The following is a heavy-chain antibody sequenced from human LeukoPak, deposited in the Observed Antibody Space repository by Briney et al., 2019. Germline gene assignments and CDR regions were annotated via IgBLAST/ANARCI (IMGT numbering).Heavy chain of an antibody. V-gene: IGHV3-23*01. J-gene: IGHJ4*02. Sequence: GGSLRLSCTASGFTFSTYAMSWVRQAPGKGLEWVSAISGSGGRAYYADSVKGRFTISRDNSKNTLYLQMNSLRAEDTAVYYCARAPSESRGYYYVEVDYWGQGTLVTVSS. CDR3: ARAPSESRGYYYVEVDY. CDR1: GFTFSTYA. D-gene: IGHD3-22*01. CDR2: ISGSGGRA.